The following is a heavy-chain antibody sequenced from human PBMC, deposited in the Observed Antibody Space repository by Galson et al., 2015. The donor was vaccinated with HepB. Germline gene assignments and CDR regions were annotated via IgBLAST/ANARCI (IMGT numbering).Heavy chain of an antibody. Sequence: CAISGDSVSANTAVWHWIRQSPSSGLVWLGRTYHRSKWQKDYAVSMTSRIIISTDTSRNQVSLQLNSVSPEDTAVYYCSYSVDVWGQGTTVTVSS. V-gene: IGHV6-1*01. J-gene: IGHJ6*02. CDR2: TYHRSKWQK. CDR3: SYSVDV. CDR1: GDSVSANTAV.